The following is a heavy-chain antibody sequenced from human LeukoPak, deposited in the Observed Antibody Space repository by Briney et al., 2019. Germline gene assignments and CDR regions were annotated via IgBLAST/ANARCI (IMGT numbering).Heavy chain of an antibody. Sequence: SETLSLTCAVYGGSFSGYYWSWIRQPPGKGLEWIGEINHGGSTNYNPSLKSRVTISVDTSKNQFSLKLSSVTAADTAVYYCARGPRSTIFGVVRPRYYFDYWGQGTLVAVSS. CDR2: INHGGST. CDR1: GGSFSGYY. CDR3: ARGPRSTIFGVVRPRYYFDY. V-gene: IGHV4-34*01. J-gene: IGHJ4*02. D-gene: IGHD3-3*01.